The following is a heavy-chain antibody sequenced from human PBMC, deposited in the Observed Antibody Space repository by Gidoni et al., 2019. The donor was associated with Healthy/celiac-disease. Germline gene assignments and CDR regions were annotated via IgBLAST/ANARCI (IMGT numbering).Heavy chain of an antibody. Sequence: VKVSCKASGGTFSSYAISWVRQAPGQGLEWMGGIIPIFGTANYAQKFQGRVTITADESTSTAYMELSSLRSEDTAVYYCATDPSGGSRVGYNLNYGIDVWGQGTTVTVSS. CDR3: ATDPSGGSRVGYNLNYGIDV. V-gene: IGHV1-69*01. CDR1: GGTFSSYA. J-gene: IGHJ6*02. CDR2: IIPIFGTA. D-gene: IGHD5-12*01.